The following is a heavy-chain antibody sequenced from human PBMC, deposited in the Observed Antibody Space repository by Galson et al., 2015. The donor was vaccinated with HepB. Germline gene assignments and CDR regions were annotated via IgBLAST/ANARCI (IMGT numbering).Heavy chain of an antibody. D-gene: IGHD6-19*01. Sequence: SLGLSCAVSGLTFRDYDMHWVRQAPGKGLEWVALISSNGGAQYYGDSVKGRFTVSRDNFDNTLYLQMSGLRPEDTAVYYCAKDISITSGWYDGLDHWGQGTLVTVSS. CDR3: AKDISITSGWYDGLDH. J-gene: IGHJ4*02. CDR2: ISSNGGAQ. V-gene: IGHV3-30*18. CDR1: GLTFRDYD.